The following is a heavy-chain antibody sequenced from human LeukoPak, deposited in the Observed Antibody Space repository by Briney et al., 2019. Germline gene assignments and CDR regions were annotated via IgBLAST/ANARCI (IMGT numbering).Heavy chain of an antibody. CDR2: IHPRDSDT. CDR3: ARYSCSGGTCYPPPD. Sequence: GESLKISCKGSGYTFTDYWIGWVRQMPGQRLGWVGSIHPRDSDTIYSPSFQGQVTISADKSISTAYLQWSSLKATDTAMYYCARYSCSGGTCYPPPDWGQGTLVTVSS. D-gene: IGHD2-15*01. V-gene: IGHV5-51*01. J-gene: IGHJ4*02. CDR1: GYTFTDYW.